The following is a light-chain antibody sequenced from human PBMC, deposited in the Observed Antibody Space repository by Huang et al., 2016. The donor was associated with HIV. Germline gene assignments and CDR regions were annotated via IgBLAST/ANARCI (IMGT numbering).Light chain of an antibody. CDR3: QQYESSPWT. CDR2: VAS. CDR1: QSVSRSY. V-gene: IGKV3-20*01. Sequence: EIVLTQSPGTLSLSPGERATLSCRASQSVSRSYLGWYQQKAGQAPMLLIDVASSRAPGIPDRFSGSGSGTDFTLTISRLEPEDFAIYYCQQYESSPWTFGQGTKVEMK. J-gene: IGKJ1*01.